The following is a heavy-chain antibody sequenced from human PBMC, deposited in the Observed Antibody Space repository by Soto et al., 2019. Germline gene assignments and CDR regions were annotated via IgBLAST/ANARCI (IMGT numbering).Heavy chain of an antibody. J-gene: IGHJ4*02. CDR1: GGRMWGYY. V-gene: IGHV4-34*01. D-gene: IGHD5-12*01. Sequence: ETPALGSAVCGGRMWGYYGSWTRKTPGKGLEWIGEINHSGSTNYNPSLKSRVNIPVDTSKNQFSLKLSSVTAADTAVYYCAGSYGGYGGYFDYWGQGTLVTVSS. CDR3: AGSYGGYGGYFDY. CDR2: INHSGST.